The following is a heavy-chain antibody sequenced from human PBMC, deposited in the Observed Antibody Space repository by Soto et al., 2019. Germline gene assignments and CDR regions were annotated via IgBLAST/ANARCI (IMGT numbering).Heavy chain of an antibody. Sequence: GESLKISCKGSGYSFTSYWIGWVRQMPGKGLEWTGITYPGDPDTRYRPPFQGQVAIAADKSIITASLQWSSLRASDTAMYYCARRGTTQISSGWFDYWGQGTLVTVSS. CDR1: GYSFTSYW. CDR3: ARRGTTQISSGWFDY. CDR2: TYPGDPDT. D-gene: IGHD6-19*01. V-gene: IGHV5-51*01. J-gene: IGHJ4*02.